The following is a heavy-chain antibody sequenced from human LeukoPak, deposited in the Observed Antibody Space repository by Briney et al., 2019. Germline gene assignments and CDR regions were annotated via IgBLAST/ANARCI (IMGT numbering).Heavy chain of an antibody. CDR3: AKDIADFYDRSAYYLDCYFDY. J-gene: IGHJ4*02. D-gene: IGHD3-22*01. CDR2: MCGSGDST. CDR1: GLSLSSYA. Sequence: SGGSLRLSCAASGLSLSSYAMSWVRQAPGEGLEWVSAMCGSGDSTYYEDYVKGRFPISRDNSKNTLYLQMNSLRVEDTAVYSCAKDIADFYDRSAYYLDCYFDYWGQGTLVTVSS. V-gene: IGHV3-23*01.